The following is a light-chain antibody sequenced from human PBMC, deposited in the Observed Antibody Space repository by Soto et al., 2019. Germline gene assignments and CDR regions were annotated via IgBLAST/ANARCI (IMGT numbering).Light chain of an antibody. Sequence: MSQSPVALSVTPGGRATLSCRASQSVSSNYLDWYQQNPGQAPRLLIYGASTRATGIPDRFSGSGSGADFTLTISSLEHEDSAVYYCPQDGSSPTWRSGQ. CDR3: PQDGSSPTWR. CDR1: QSVSSNY. V-gene: IGKV3-20*01. CDR2: GAS. J-gene: IGKJ1*01.